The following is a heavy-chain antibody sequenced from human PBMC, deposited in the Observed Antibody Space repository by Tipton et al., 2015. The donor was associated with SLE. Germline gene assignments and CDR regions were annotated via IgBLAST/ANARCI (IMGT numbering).Heavy chain of an antibody. Sequence: TLSLTCTVSGGSISSYYWSWIRQPPGKGLEWIGYIYYSGSTNYNPSLKSRVTISVDTSKNQFSLNLSSVTAADTAFYYCAGGDRFAYYYGLDVWGQGTTVTVSS. V-gene: IGHV4-59*12. D-gene: IGHD2-21*02. CDR2: IYYSGST. CDR3: AGGDRFAYYYGLDV. CDR1: GGSISSYY. J-gene: IGHJ6*02.